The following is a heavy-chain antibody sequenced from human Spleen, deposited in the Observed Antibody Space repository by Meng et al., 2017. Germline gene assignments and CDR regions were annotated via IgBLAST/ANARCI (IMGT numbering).Heavy chain of an antibody. CDR1: GFTISTYW. CDR3: LRVATVTTEDD. V-gene: IGHV3-74*01. CDR2: INGDGSST. J-gene: IGHJ4*02. D-gene: IGHD4-11*01. Sequence: EVQMVESVGGLVQPGGSLRLSCVASGFTISTYWLHWVRQVPGKGLVLVSRINGDGSSTNYADSVKGRFTISRDNAKNTLYLQMNSLRAEDTAVYHCLRVATVTTEDDWGQGTLATFPS.